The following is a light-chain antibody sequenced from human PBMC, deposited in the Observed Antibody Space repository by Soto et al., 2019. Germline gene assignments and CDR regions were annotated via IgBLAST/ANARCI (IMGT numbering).Light chain of an antibody. CDR3: KSYASSLSGNYV. Sequence: QSVLTQPPSVSGAPGQRVTISCTGSSSNIGAGYDVHWYQQLPGTAPKLLIYGNSNRPSGVPDRFSGSKSDTSASLAITGLQAEDQPDYYRKSYASSLSGNYVFGPGINVTVL. J-gene: IGLJ1*01. CDR1: SSNIGAGYD. V-gene: IGLV1-40*01. CDR2: GNS.